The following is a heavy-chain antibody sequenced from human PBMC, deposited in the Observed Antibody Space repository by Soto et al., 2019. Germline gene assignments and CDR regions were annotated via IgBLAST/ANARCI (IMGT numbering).Heavy chain of an antibody. V-gene: IGHV3-11*01. Sequence: PXGSLQLSCAASGFTFSDYYMSWFRQAPGKGLEWVSYISGSGSTIHDADSVKGRFTISRDNAKNSLYLQMNSLRAEDTAVYYCARLGSIAAAGTPDYWGQGTLVTVSS. J-gene: IGHJ4*02. CDR1: GFTFSDYY. CDR3: ARLGSIAAAGTPDY. D-gene: IGHD6-13*01. CDR2: ISGSGSTI.